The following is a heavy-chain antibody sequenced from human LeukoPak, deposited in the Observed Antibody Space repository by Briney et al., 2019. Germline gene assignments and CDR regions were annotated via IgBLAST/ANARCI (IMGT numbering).Heavy chain of an antibody. Sequence: SETLSLTCTVAGGSISSSGYYWNWIRQPPGKGLEWIGYISYTGSTYYNPSLKSRVTISIDTSKNQFSLKLSSVTAADTAVHSCARAAWYRFDSWGQGTLVSVSS. D-gene: IGHD2-15*01. J-gene: IGHJ4*02. CDR1: GGSISSSGYY. CDR2: ISYTGST. CDR3: ARAAWYRFDS. V-gene: IGHV4-30-4*01.